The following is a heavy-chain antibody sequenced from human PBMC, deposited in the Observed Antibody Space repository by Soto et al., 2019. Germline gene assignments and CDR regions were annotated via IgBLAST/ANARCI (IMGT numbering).Heavy chain of an antibody. J-gene: IGHJ3*02. D-gene: IGHD4-17*01. CDR1: GGSISSYY. V-gene: IGHV4-59*01. CDR3: ASSATVGAFDI. CDR2: IYYSGST. Sequence: SETLSLTCTVSGGSISSYYWSWIRQPPGKGLEWIGYIYYSGSTNYNPSLKSRVTISVDTSKNQFSLKLSSVTAADTAVYYCASSATVGAFDIWGQGTMVTVSS.